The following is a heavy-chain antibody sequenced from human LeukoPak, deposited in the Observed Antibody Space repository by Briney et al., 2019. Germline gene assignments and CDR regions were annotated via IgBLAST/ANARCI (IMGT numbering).Heavy chain of an antibody. CDR1: GFTFSSYS. CDR3: AREGLRAYYFDY. Sequence: GGSPRLSCAASGFTFSSYSMNWVRQAPGKGLEWVSSISSSSSYIYYADSVKGRFTISRDNAKNSLYLQMNSLRAEDTAVYYCAREGLRAYYFDYWGQGTLVTVSS. CDR2: ISSSSSYI. V-gene: IGHV3-21*01. J-gene: IGHJ4*02.